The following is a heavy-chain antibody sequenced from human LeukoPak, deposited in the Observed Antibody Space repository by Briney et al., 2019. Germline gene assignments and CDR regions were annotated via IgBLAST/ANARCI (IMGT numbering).Heavy chain of an antibody. D-gene: IGHD3-10*01. J-gene: IGHJ4*02. CDR1: GFTFSSCG. Sequence: GGSLRLSCAASGFTFSSCGMHWVRQAPGKGLEWVAVISYDGSNKYYADSVKGRFTISRDNSKNTLYLQMNSLRAEDTAVYYCARVHFGELLSPADYWGQGTLVTVSS. CDR3: ARVHFGELLSPADY. V-gene: IGHV3-30*03. CDR2: ISYDGSNK.